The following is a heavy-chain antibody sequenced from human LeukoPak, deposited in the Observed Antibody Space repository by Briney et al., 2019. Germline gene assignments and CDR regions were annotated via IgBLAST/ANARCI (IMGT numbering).Heavy chain of an antibody. V-gene: IGHV1-69*04. J-gene: IGHJ5*02. CDR2: IIPLLDIA. Sequence: GASVKVYCEASGGTFSNYAINWVRQAPGQGLEWMGRIIPLLDIANSAQKFQGRVTITADKSTSTAYMELCSLTSEDTAVYYCARDLTYYYVTSGYLTFDLRGQGTLVTVYS. D-gene: IGHD3-22*01. CDR1: GGTFSNYA. CDR3: ARDLTYYYVTSGYLTFDL.